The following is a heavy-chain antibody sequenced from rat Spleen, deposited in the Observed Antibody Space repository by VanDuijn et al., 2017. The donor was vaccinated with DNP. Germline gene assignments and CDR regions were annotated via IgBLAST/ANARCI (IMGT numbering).Heavy chain of an antibody. Sequence: EVHLQESGPGLVKPSQSLSLTCSVTGHSITSNYWAWIRKFPGNKMEWMGYISYSGSTSYNPSLKSRISITRDTSKNQFFLQLNPVTTEDTATYYCARWNYGYWYFDFWGPRTMVTVSS. CDR2: ISYSGST. D-gene: IGHD1-3*01. CDR1: GHSITSNY. CDR3: ARWNYGYWYFDF. V-gene: IGHV3-1*01. J-gene: IGHJ1*01.